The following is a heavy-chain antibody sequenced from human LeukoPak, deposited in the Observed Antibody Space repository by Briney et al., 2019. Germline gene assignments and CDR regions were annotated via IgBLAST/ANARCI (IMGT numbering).Heavy chain of an antibody. D-gene: IGHD2-15*01. V-gene: IGHV4-31*03. J-gene: IGHJ5*02. Sequence: SQTLSLTCTVSGGSISSGGYYWSWIRQHPGKGLEWIGYIYYSGSTYYNPSLKSRVTISVDTSKNQFSLKLSSVTAADTAVYYYARDISDSPTNRFDPWGQGTLVTVSS. CDR2: IYYSGST. CDR3: ARDISDSPTNRFDP. CDR1: GGSISSGGYY.